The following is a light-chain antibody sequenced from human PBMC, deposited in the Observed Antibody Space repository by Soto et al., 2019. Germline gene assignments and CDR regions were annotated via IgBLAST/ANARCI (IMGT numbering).Light chain of an antibody. J-gene: IGKJ1*01. V-gene: IGKV1-39*01. CDR3: QQIFSPLCT. CDR1: QSISIY. CDR2: AAS. Sequence: DIQITQSPSSLSASVVDRVTITCRASQSISIYLNWYQQKSGKAPKLLIYAASSMQSGVPSRFSGSGSDTDFPLTISNLPPDVSETYYSQQIFSPLCTFGQGAKVEV.